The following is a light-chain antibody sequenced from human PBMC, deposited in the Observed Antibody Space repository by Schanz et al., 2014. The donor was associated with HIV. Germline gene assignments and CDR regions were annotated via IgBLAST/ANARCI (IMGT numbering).Light chain of an antibody. V-gene: IGLV2-14*02. CDR3: SSYTTSNTHV. CDR1: SSDVGSYNL. CDR2: EGS. Sequence: QSALTQPASVSGSPGQSITISCTGTSSDVGSYNLVSWYQQHPGKAPKLMIYEGSKRPSGVPDRFSGSKSGNTASLTISGLQAEDEAEYFCSSYTTSNTHVFGSGTKLTVL. J-gene: IGLJ1*01.